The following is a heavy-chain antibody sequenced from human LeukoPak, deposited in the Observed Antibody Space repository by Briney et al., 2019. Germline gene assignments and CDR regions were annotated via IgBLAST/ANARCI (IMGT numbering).Heavy chain of an antibody. D-gene: IGHD4-11*01. CDR3: ARNTVTAPFDY. Sequence: GGSLRLSCAASGFTFSSYSMNWVRQAPGKGLEWVSYISSSSSTIYYADSVKGRFTISRDNAKNSLYLQMNSLRAEDTAVYYCARNTVTAPFDYWGQGTLVTVSS. CDR1: GFTFSSYS. CDR2: ISSSSSTI. J-gene: IGHJ4*02. V-gene: IGHV3-48*01.